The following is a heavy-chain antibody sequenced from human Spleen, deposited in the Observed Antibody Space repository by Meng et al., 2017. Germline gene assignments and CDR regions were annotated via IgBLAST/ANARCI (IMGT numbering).Heavy chain of an antibody. Sequence: GESLKISCAASGFTFSGSAMHWVRQASGKGLEWVGRVRSKANSYATSYAASVKGRFTISRDNAKNSLYLQMNSLRAEDTAVYYCARVTSIPSANDAFDVWGQGTMVTVSS. J-gene: IGHJ3*01. CDR3: ARVTSIPSANDAFDV. V-gene: IGHV3-73*01. CDR2: VRSKANSYAT. CDR1: GFTFSGSA. D-gene: IGHD6-6*01.